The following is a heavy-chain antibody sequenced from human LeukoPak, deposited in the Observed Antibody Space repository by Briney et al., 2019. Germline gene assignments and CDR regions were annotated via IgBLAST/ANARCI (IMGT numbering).Heavy chain of an antibody. J-gene: IGHJ5*02. CDR3: ARDLKSYYYDSSGYYYEDWFDP. D-gene: IGHD3-22*01. V-gene: IGHV4-61*08. CDR1: GGSISSGGYY. CDR2: IYYSGST. Sequence: SETLSLTCTVSGGSISSGGYYWSWIRQHPGKGLEWIGYIYYSGSTYYNPSLKSRVTISVDTSKNQFSLKLSSVTAADTAVYYCARDLKSYYYDSSGYYYEDWFDPWGQGTLVTVSS.